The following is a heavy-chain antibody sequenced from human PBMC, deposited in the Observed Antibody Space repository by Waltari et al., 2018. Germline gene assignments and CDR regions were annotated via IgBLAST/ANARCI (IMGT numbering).Heavy chain of an antibody. D-gene: IGHD1-1*01. CDR3: XRXXARLEQHTWFDP. Sequence: XVQLVQSGAEVXKPGASXKVSXXAXXXXFTSYYXHXVRQAPGQGLEWMGIINXXGGSTSYAQKFQGRVTMTRDTSTSTVYXXXSXLRSXDTAVYYCXRXXARLEQHTWFDPWXXXXLVTXSX. CDR2: INXXGGST. CDR1: XXXFTSYY. J-gene: IGHJ5*02. V-gene: IGHV1-46*01.